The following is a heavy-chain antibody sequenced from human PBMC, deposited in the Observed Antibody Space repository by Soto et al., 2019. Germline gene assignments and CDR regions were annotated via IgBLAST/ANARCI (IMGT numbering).Heavy chain of an antibody. CDR1: GGSVSSGSYY. Sequence: PFETLSLTCTVSGGSVSSGSYYWSWIRQPPGKGLEWIGYIYYSGSTNYNPSLKSRVTISVDTSKNQFSLKLSSVTAADTAVYYCARLHYGMDVWGQGTTVTAP. CDR2: IYYSGST. CDR3: ARLHYGMDV. J-gene: IGHJ6*02. V-gene: IGHV4-61*01.